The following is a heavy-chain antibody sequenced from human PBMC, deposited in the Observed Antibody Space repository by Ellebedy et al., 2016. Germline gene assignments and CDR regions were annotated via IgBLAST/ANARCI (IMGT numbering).Heavy chain of an antibody. CDR3: AKTSGWGYGEN. Sequence: ASVKVSXXASGYTFTTFSITWVRQVPGQGLEWMGFVNTFSGNTKFAQKFQGGVSMTTDSSTHTAYMDLRSLRSDDTAMYYCAKTSGWGYGENWGQGTLVTVSS. J-gene: IGHJ4*02. CDR1: GYTFTTFS. V-gene: IGHV1-18*04. CDR2: VNTFSGNT. D-gene: IGHD3-10*01.